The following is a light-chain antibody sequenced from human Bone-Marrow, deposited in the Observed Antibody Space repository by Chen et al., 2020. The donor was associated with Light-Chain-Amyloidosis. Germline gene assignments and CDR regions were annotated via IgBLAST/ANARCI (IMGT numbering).Light chain of an antibody. CDR1: NMGSTS. J-gene: IGLJ3*02. V-gene: IGLV3-21*02. CDR2: DDS. Sequence: SYVLNQPSSVSVAPGQTATIACGGNNMGSTSVHWYQQTPGQAPLLVVYDDSDRTSGIPERLSGSKCGNTSTLTISRVVAGDEADYYCQVWDRSSERPVFGGGTKLTVL. CDR3: QVWDRSSERPV.